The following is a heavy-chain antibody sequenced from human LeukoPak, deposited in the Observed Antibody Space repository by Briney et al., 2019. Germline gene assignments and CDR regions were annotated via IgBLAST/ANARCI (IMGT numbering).Heavy chain of an antibody. CDR1: GFTFSSYA. J-gene: IGHJ6*03. V-gene: IGHV3-30-3*01. Sequence: GGSLRLSCAASGFTFSSYAMHWVRQAPGKGLEWVAVISYDGSNKYYADSVKGRFTISRDNSKNTLYLQMNSLRAEDTAVYYCAKGPDSGYMDVWGKGTTVTVSS. CDR2: ISYDGSNK. CDR3: AKGPDSGYMDV. D-gene: IGHD1-26*01.